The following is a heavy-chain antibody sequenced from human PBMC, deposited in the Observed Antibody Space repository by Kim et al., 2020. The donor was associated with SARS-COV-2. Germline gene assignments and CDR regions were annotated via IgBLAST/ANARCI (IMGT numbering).Heavy chain of an antibody. J-gene: IGHJ5*02. Sequence: ASVKVSCKVSGYTLTELSMHWVRQAPGKGLEWMGGFDPEDGETIYAQKFQGRVTMTEDTSTDTAYMELSSLRSEDTAVYYCATNYGSGMWYWFDPWGQGTLVTVSS. V-gene: IGHV1-24*01. CDR3: ATNYGSGMWYWFDP. CDR2: FDPEDGET. D-gene: IGHD3-10*01. CDR1: GYTLTELS.